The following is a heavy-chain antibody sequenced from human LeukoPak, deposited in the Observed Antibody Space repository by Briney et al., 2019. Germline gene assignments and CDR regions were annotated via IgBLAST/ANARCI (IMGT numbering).Heavy chain of an antibody. CDR3: ARDSRDSYYYYYMDV. Sequence: SETLSLTCTVSGESINSGSYYWTWIRQPAGTELEWLGRIYTSGSTNYNPSLKSRVTMSLDTSKNQFSLKLSSVTAADTAVYYCARDSRDSYYYYYMDVWGKGTTVTISS. CDR1: GESINSGSYY. V-gene: IGHV4-61*02. CDR2: IYTSGST. D-gene: IGHD2/OR15-2a*01. J-gene: IGHJ6*03.